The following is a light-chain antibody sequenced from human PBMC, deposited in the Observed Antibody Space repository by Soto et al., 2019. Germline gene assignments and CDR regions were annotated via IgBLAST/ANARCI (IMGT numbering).Light chain of an antibody. CDR3: AAWDDSLSGPV. CDR2: RNN. V-gene: IGLV1-47*01. CDR1: SSNIGSNY. J-gene: IGLJ7*01. Sequence: QSVLTQPPSASGTPGLRVTISCSGSSSNIGSNYVYWYQQLPGTAPKLLIYRNNQRPSGVPDRFSGSKSGTSASLAISGLRSEDEADYYCAAWDDSLSGPVFGGGTQLTV.